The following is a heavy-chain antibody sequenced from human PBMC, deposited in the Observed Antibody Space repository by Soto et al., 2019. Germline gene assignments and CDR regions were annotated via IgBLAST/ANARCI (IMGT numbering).Heavy chain of an antibody. J-gene: IGHJ5*02. Sequence: QVQLVQSGAEVKKPGASVKVSCKASGYTFTSYGISWVRQAPGQGLEWMGWISAYNGNTNYAQKLQGRVTMTTDTATSTAYMELRSLRSDDTAVYYCAREGDRCISTSCYDWFDPWGQGTLVTVSS. CDR3: AREGDRCISTSCYDWFDP. V-gene: IGHV1-18*01. CDR2: ISAYNGNT. CDR1: GYTFTSYG. D-gene: IGHD2-2*01.